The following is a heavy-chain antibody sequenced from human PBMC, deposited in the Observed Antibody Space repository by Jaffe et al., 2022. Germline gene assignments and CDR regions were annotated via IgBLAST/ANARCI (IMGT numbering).Heavy chain of an antibody. Sequence: EVQLVESGGGLVKPGGSLRLSCAASGFTFSSYSMNWVRQAPGKGLEWVSSISSSSSYIYYADSVKGRFTISRDNAKNSLYLQMNSLRAEDTAVYYCARDPIVDYDFWSGNKVNWFDPWGQGTLVTVSS. D-gene: IGHD3-3*01. CDR3: ARDPIVDYDFWSGNKVNWFDP. V-gene: IGHV3-21*01. CDR2: ISSSSSYI. CDR1: GFTFSSYS. J-gene: IGHJ5*02.